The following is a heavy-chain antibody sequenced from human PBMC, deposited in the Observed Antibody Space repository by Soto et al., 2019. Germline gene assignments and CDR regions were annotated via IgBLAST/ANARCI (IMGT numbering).Heavy chain of an antibody. J-gene: IGHJ4*02. V-gene: IGHV5-51*01. CDR1: GYSFTSYW. Sequence: GESLNISCKGSGYSFTSYWIGWVRQMPGKGLEWMGIIYPGDSDTRYSPSFQGQVTISADKSISTAYLQWSSLKASDTAMYYCARVEGSGSYYNRNSYYFDYWGQGTLVTVSS. D-gene: IGHD3-10*01. CDR3: ARVEGSGSYYNRNSYYFDY. CDR2: IYPGDSDT.